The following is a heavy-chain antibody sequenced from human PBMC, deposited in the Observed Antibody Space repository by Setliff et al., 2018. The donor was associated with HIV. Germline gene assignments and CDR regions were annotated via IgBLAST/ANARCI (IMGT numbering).Heavy chain of an antibody. J-gene: IGHJ4*02. V-gene: IGHV1-8*01. CDR2: MSPSSGST. CDR3: ARGHPLGNSYGSVNY. CDR1: GYTFTNYD. D-gene: IGHD5-18*01. Sequence: ASVKVSCKASGYTFTNYDIIWLRQAAGQGPDWMGWMSPSSGSTVYGQMFHGRVSLTRNTSTSTAYMELSSLRSEAXAIYYCARGHPLGNSYGSVNYWGQGTLVTVSS.